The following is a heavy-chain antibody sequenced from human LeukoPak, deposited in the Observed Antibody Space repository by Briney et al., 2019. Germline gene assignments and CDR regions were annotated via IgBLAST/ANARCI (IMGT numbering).Heavy chain of an antibody. CDR2: IYYSGST. Sequence: PSETLSLTCTVSGGSISSYYWSWIRQPPGKGLEWIGYIYYSGSTNYNPSLKSRVTISVDTSKNQFSLKLSSVTAADTAVYYCASLGYCSSTSCPDYYYYYGMDVWGQGTTVTVSS. V-gene: IGHV4-59*01. CDR3: ASLGYCSSTSCPDYYYYYGMDV. D-gene: IGHD2-2*01. CDR1: GGSISSYY. J-gene: IGHJ6*02.